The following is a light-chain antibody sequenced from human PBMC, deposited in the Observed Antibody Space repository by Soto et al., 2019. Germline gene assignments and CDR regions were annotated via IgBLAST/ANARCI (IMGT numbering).Light chain of an antibody. CDR3: QHYNNWPPWT. Sequence: EIVMTHSIATLSVSPGDRDTLYCRSSQSVSSNLAWYQQKPGQAPRLLIYGASTRATGIPARFIGSGSGTEFTLTISSLQSEDFAVYYCQHYNNWPPWTFGQGTKVDIK. CDR2: GAS. V-gene: IGKV3-15*01. J-gene: IGKJ1*01. CDR1: QSVSSN.